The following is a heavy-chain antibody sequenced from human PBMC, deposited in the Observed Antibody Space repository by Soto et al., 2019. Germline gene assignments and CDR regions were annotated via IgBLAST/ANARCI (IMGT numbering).Heavy chain of an antibody. CDR2: IYYSGSA. V-gene: IGHV4-39*01. D-gene: IGHD2-2*01. CDR1: GGSIGGGPYY. J-gene: IGHJ6*02. CDR3: RSSTSCYDESCVDV. Sequence: SETLSLTCTVSGGSIGGGPYYWGWIRQPPGKGLEWIGTIYYSGSAYYNPSLKSRVTIPVDTSKSQFSLKLSSVTAADTAIYYCRSSTSCYDESCVDVWGQGTMVTVSS.